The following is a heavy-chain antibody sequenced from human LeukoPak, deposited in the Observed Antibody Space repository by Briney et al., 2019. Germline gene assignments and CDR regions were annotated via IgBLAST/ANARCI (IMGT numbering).Heavy chain of an antibody. J-gene: IGHJ4*02. D-gene: IGHD6-13*01. CDR2: IWYDGSNK. V-gene: IGHV3-33*01. CDR3: ARDQGTRAAGGAKGRFDN. Sequence: GGSLRLSCAASGFTFSHYGMHWVRQAPGKGLEWVAVIWYDGSNKYYADSVKGRFTISRDNSMNTLYLHMNSLRAEDTAVYYCARDQGTRAAGGAKGRFDNWGQGTPVTVSS. CDR1: GFTFSHYG.